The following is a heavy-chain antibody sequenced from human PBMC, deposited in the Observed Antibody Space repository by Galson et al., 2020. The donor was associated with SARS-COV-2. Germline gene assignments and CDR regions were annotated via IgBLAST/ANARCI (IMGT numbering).Heavy chain of an antibody. CDR1: GFTFSSYS. J-gene: IGHJ4*02. CDR2: IDKGAIGT. D-gene: IGHD6-19*01. CDR3: ATVFSRDWYEGYYFDY. Sequence: GGSLRLSCAASGFTFSSYSMTWVRQAPGEGLEWVSTIDKGAIGTFYSDSVKGRFTISRDNSKNTLFLQMNSLRAEDTAVYYCATVFSRDWYEGYYFDYWGQGTLVTVSS. V-gene: IGHV3-23*05.